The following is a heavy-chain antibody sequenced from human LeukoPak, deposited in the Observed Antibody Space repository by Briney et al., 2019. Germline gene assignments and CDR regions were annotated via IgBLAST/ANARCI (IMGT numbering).Heavy chain of an antibody. Sequence: SETLSLNCAVYGGSFSGYYWTWIRQTPEKGLEWIGEMNPSGGTNYNPSLKSRVTISVDTSKNQFSLALSSVTAADTAVYYCARGRQDVTMIVVVMTAVSYYLDVWGKGTTVTVS. CDR3: ARGRQDVTMIVVVMTAVSYYLDV. CDR2: MNPSGGT. CDR1: GGSFSGYY. V-gene: IGHV4-34*01. J-gene: IGHJ6*03. D-gene: IGHD3-22*01.